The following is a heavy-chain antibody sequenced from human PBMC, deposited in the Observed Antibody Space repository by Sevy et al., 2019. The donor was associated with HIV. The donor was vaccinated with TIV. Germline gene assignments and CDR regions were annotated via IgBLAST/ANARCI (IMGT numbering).Heavy chain of an antibody. J-gene: IGHJ3*01. CDR1: GLRFSNYN. CDR2: ISNSSSYI. D-gene: IGHD3-22*01. CDR3: AKALNPALESMIEVVLRTLKGFDV. Sequence: GGSLRLSCAASGLRFSNYNMNWVRQAPGQGLEWVACISNSSSYIYYVDSVKGRFTISRDNAKNSLYLQMNSLRAEDTATYYCAKALNPALESMIEVVLRTLKGFDVWGQGTMVTVSS. V-gene: IGHV3-21*04.